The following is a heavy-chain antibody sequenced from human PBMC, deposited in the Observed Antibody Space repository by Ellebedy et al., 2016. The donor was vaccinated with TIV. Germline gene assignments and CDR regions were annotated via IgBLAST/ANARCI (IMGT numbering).Heavy chain of an antibody. D-gene: IGHD3-22*01. CDR3: AMAYFYDGSLDYHAFDV. J-gene: IGHJ3*01. CDR1: AASISTRY. Sequence: MPSETLSLTCSVSAASISTRYWSWIRQPAGKGLEWIGRIYPGGSTSYNPSLNKRLTMLVDASKNQFSLNLTSVTAADTAVYYCAMAYFYDGSLDYHAFDVWGQGTLVSVAS. V-gene: IGHV4-4*07. CDR2: IYPGGST.